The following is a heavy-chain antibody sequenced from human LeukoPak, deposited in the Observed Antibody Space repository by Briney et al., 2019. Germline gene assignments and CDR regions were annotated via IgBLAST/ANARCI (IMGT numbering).Heavy chain of an antibody. D-gene: IGHD5-24*01. V-gene: IGHV3-23*01. CDR3: ARHRDGFLDY. CDR2: ISVSGGI. J-gene: IGHJ4*02. CDR1: EFTFSSSA. Sequence: GGSLRLSCAASEFTFSSSAMSWVRQAPGKGLEWVSSISVSGGIYYADSVKGRFTISRDNSKSTLYLQMNSLRAEDTAVYYCARHRDGFLDYWGQGTLVTVSS.